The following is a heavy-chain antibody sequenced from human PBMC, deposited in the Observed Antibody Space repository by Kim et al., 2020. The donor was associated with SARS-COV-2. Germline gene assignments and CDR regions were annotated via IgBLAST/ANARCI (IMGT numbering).Heavy chain of an antibody. D-gene: IGHD3-3*02. V-gene: IGHV4-59*08. CDR2: IYYSGST. CDR3: AGLAWNDAFDI. J-gene: IGHJ3*02. Sequence: SETLSLTCTVSGGSISSYYWSWIRQPPGKGLEWIGYIYYSGSTNYNPSLKSRVTISVDTSKNQFSLKLSSVTAADTAVYYCAGLAWNDAFDIWGQGTMVTVSS. CDR1: GGSISSYY.